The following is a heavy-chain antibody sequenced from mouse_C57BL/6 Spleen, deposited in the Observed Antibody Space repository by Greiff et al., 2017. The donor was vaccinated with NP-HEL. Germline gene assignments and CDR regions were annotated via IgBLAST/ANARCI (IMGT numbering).Heavy chain of an antibody. Sequence: QVQLQQSGAELARPGASVKLSCKASGYTFTSYGISWVKQRTGQGLEWIGAIYPRSGNTYYNEKFKGKATLTADKSSSTAYMELRSLTSEDSAVYFCARVEGTFYAMDYWGQGTSVTVSS. V-gene: IGHV1-81*01. CDR3: ARVEGTFYAMDY. CDR2: IYPRSGNT. D-gene: IGHD5-1*01. CDR1: GYTFTSYG. J-gene: IGHJ4*01.